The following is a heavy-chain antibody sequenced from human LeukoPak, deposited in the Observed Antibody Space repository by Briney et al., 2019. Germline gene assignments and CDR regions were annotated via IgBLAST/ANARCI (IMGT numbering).Heavy chain of an antibody. CDR1: GGSISGYF. CDR2: IYTSGST. Sequence: SETPSLTCTVSGGSISGYFWSWIRQPAGKGLEWIGRIYTSGSTNYNPSLKSRVTMSVDTSKNQFSLKLSSVTAADTAVYYCARDRKDIVATTISHYYYYYMDVWGKGTTVTISS. D-gene: IGHD5-12*01. CDR3: ARDRKDIVATTISHYYYYYMDV. V-gene: IGHV4-4*07. J-gene: IGHJ6*03.